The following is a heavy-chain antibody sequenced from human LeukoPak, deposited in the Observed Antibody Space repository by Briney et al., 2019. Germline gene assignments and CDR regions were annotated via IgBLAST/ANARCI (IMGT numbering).Heavy chain of an antibody. D-gene: IGHD2-21*02. J-gene: IGHJ6*03. CDR1: GYIFTGYY. V-gene: IGHV1-69*06. Sequence: GASVKVSCKASGYIFTGYYMHWLRQAPGQGLEGMGGIIPIFGTANYAQKFQGRVTITADKSTTTAYMELSSLRSEDTAVYYCARDGGDIVVVTAIHKYYYYYMDVWGKGTTVTVSS. CDR3: ARDGGDIVVVTAIHKYYYYYMDV. CDR2: IIPIFGTA.